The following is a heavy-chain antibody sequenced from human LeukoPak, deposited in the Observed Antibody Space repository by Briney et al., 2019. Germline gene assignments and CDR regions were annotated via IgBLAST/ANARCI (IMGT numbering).Heavy chain of an antibody. CDR1: GGSISSHY. D-gene: IGHD1-7*01. CDR2: IYYSGST. V-gene: IGHV4-59*11. CDR3: ARGVAVLELGVHFDY. Sequence: SETLSLTCTVSGGSISSHYWSWIRQPPGKGLEWIGYIYYSGSTNYNPSLKSRVTISVDTSKNQFSLRLSSVTAADTAVYYCARGVAVLELGVHFDYWGQGTLVTVSS. J-gene: IGHJ4*02.